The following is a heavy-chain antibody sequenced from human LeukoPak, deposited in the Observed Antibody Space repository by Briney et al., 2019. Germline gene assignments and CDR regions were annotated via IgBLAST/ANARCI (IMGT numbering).Heavy chain of an antibody. D-gene: IGHD6-19*01. V-gene: IGHV4-31*03. CDR2: IYYNGST. CDR3: ARVVGLYSSGWYSRDPRLFDY. J-gene: IGHJ4*02. Sequence: SETLSLTCTVSGGSINSGGYYWSWIRQHPGKGLEWIGDIYYNGSTYYNPSLKSRVTISIDTSKNQFSLSLTSVTAADTAVYYCARVVGLYSSGWYSRDPRLFDYWGQGTLVTVSS. CDR1: GGSINSGGYY.